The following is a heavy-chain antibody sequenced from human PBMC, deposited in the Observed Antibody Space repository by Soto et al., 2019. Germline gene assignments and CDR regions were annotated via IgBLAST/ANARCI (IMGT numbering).Heavy chain of an antibody. J-gene: IGHJ4*02. V-gene: IGHV1-18*01. CDR3: ARVIAAAVDFDY. D-gene: IGHD6-25*01. Sequence: QVQLVQSGAEVKKPGASVKVSCKASGYTFTSYGISWVRQAPGQGLEWMGWISAYNGNTNYAQKLRGRVTMTTDTATSTASMELRSLRSDDTAVYYCARVIAAAVDFDYLRQGTLVTVSS. CDR2: ISAYNGNT. CDR1: GYTFTSYG.